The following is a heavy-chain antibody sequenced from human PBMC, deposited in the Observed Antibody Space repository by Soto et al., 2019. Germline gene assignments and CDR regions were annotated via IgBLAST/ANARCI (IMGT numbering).Heavy chain of an antibody. CDR2: IIPYYNTL. V-gene: IGHV1-69*01. D-gene: IGHD6-13*01. J-gene: IGHJ4*02. Sequence: QAQVVESGAEVRKPGSSVKLSCKASEGTFNSYAIAWVRQAPGQGLEWMGGIIPYYNTLNYAQKFQDRVTITADDSTNTVYMELSSLRSDDTAVYFCASGASRWYPYFFDSWAQGTLVTVSS. CDR3: ASGASRWYPYFFDS. CDR1: EGTFNSYA.